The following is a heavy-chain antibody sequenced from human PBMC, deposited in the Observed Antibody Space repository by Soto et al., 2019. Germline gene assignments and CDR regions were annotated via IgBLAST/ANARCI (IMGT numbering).Heavy chain of an antibody. CDR1: GYDFNTNW. Sequence: GESLKISCRGSGYDFNTNWFGWVRQLPGRGLEWVGIMYPGDSDTRYNPSLQGHVTLSVDVTVSTAFLQWRSLETSDTGMYFCARLPRDCNKTSCYYADHWGQGTQVTVS. J-gene: IGHJ4*02. CDR3: ARLPRDCNKTSCYYADH. D-gene: IGHD3-3*01. V-gene: IGHV5-51*01. CDR2: MYPGDSDT.